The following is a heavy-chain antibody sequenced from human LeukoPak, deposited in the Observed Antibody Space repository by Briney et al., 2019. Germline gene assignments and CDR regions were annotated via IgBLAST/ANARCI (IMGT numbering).Heavy chain of an antibody. D-gene: IGHD3-9*01. CDR2: INHSGST. CDR3: ARRPSVLRYFDWLRYYMDV. CDR1: GGSFSGYY. Sequence: SETLSLTCAVYGGSFSGYYWSWIRQPSGQGLEWIGEINHSGSTNYNPSLKSQVNITVDTSKNQFSLTLSSVTAAYAPVYYCARRPSVLRYFDWLRYYMDVWGKGTTVTVSS. V-gene: IGHV4-34*01. J-gene: IGHJ6*03.